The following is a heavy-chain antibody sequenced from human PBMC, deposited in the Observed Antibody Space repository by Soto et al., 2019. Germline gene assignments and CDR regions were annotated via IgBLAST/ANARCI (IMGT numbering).Heavy chain of an antibody. CDR3: AREDSGAFFDF. V-gene: IGHV4-30-2*01. CDR2: IYSGTT. J-gene: IGHJ4*02. CDR1: GGSIISGGYS. D-gene: IGHD2-15*01. Sequence: TLSLTCAVSGGSIISGGYSWSWIRQPPGKGLEWIGYIYSGTTHYNPSLESRVTIAMDRSKNQVSLSLKSVTAADTAVYYCAREDSGAFFDFWGQGTLVTVPS.